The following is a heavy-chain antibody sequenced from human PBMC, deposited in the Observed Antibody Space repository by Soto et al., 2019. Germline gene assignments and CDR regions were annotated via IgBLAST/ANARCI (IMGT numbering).Heavy chain of an antibody. Sequence: SETPSLACSFSSGSTSSYSSSWPRQPPRKGLEWIGYMFYSGSTEYNPCLKRRVTISVDTSKNQFSLNLSSVTAADTAVYYCAVTPRYCSCGSCYPPHALSIPGKGRMGTGS. CDR2: MFYSGST. D-gene: IGHD2-15*01. CDR1: SGSTSSYS. J-gene: IGHJ3*02. V-gene: IGHV4-59*01. CDR3: AVTPRYCSCGSCYPPHALSI.